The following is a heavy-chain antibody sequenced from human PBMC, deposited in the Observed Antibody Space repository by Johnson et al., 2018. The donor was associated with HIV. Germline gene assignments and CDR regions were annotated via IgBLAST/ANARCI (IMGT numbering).Heavy chain of an antibody. Sequence: VQLVESGGGLVQPGGSLRLSCAASGFTLSRYDMHWVRQPTGKGLEWVSGIGTSGDTYSGSVKGRFTISRDNSKNTLYLQMNSLRAEDTAVYYCAKGVSDSSGYYYGEDAFDIWGQGTMVIVSS. V-gene: IGHV3-13*01. CDR1: GFTLSRYD. D-gene: IGHD3-22*01. J-gene: IGHJ3*02. CDR2: IGTSGDT. CDR3: AKGVSDSSGYYYGEDAFDI.